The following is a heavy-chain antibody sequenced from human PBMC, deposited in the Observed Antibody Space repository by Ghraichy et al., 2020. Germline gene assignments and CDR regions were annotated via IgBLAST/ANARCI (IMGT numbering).Heavy chain of an antibody. D-gene: IGHD5-18*01. CDR3: AKDIRRYSYGSVQIDY. CDR1: GFTFDDYT. J-gene: IGHJ4*02. CDR2: ISWDGGST. V-gene: IGHV3-43*01. Sequence: GGSLRLSCAASGFTFDDYTMHWVRQAPGKGLEWVSLISWDGGSTYYADSVKGRFTISRDNSKNSLYLQMNSLRTEDTALYYCAKDIRRYSYGSVQIDYWGQGTLVTVSS.